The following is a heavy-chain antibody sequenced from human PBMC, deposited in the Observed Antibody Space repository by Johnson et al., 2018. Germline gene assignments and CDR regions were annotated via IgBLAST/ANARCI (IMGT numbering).Heavy chain of an antibody. D-gene: IGHD4-23*01. CDR3: ASESTTVDTRDAFDI. CDR1: GFTFSSYW. Sequence: VQLVESGGGLVQPGGSLRLSCAASGFTFSSYWMSWVRQAPGKGLEWVANIKQDGSEKYYVDSVKGVVTISRDNAKNSPQLQMNSLRAEDTAVYYCASESTTVDTRDAFDIWGQGTMVTVSS. CDR2: IKQDGSEK. J-gene: IGHJ3*02. V-gene: IGHV3-7*01.